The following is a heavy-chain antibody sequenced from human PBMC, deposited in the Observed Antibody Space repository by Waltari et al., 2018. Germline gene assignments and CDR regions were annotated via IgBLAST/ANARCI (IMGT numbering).Heavy chain of an antibody. Sequence: HLAEAGGGLVKPAGYLSLTCTASGSAFSDSGMNWVRQAPGRGLEWVSSIGGGSRTYTFYADSVKGRFTISRDNAKNSLYLQMNSLRAGDSAVYYCTRDLYGSGGDWFDPWGQGTLVSVSS. V-gene: IGHV3-21*03. CDR1: GSAFSDSG. CDR3: TRDLYGSGGDWFDP. D-gene: IGHD3-10*01. CDR2: IGGGSRTYT. J-gene: IGHJ5*02.